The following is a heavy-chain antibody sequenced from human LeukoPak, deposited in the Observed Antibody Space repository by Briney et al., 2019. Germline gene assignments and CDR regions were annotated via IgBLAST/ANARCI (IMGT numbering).Heavy chain of an antibody. Sequence: SVKVSCKASGGTFSSYAISWVRQAPGQGLDWMGRIIPIFGIANYAQKFQGRVTITADKSTSTAYMELSSLRSEDTAVYYCARGLVVVPAARPLLYYYGMDVWGQGTTVTVSS. V-gene: IGHV1-69*04. CDR2: IIPIFGIA. J-gene: IGHJ6*02. CDR3: ARGLVVVPAARPLLYYYGMDV. CDR1: GGTFSSYA. D-gene: IGHD2-2*01.